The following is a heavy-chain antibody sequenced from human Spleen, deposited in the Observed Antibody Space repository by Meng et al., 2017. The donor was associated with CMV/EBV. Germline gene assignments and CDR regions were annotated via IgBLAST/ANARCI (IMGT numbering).Heavy chain of an antibody. CDR2: IYYNGNT. J-gene: IGHJ4*02. V-gene: IGHV4-39*07. CDR3: AREGGASWFDY. D-gene: IGHD3-16*01. Sequence: ESLKISCAASGFTFSSYEMNWVRQAPGKGLEWIGSIYYNGNTYYNPSLKSRITISIDTSKNDFSLKVNSVTAADTAVYYCAREGGASWFDYWGQGTLVTVSS. CDR1: GFTFSSYE.